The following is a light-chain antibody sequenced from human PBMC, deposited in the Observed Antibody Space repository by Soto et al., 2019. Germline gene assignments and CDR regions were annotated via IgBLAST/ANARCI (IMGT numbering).Light chain of an antibody. J-gene: IGKJ1*01. Sequence: PGERATLSCRASQNIGTYLVWYQQKPGQAPRLLIYAASIRATGIPARFSGSGSGTDFTLTISSLEPEDFAVYYCQARSTSPWTFGRGTKVEIK. CDR1: QNIGTY. V-gene: IGKV3-11*01. CDR2: AAS. CDR3: QARSTSPWT.